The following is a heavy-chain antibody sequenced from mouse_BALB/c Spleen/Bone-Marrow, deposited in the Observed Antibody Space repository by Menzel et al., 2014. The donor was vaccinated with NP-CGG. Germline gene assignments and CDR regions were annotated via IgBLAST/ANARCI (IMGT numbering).Heavy chain of an antibody. Sequence: EVQGVESGGGLVQPGGSLKLSCAASGFDFSRYWMSWVRQAPGKGLEWIGEINPDSSTINYTPSLKDKFIISRDNAKNALFLQMSNVRSEDTALYYSARRGYYGYFAYWGQGTLVTVAA. CDR1: GFDFSRYW. V-gene: IGHV4-1*02. CDR2: INPDSSTI. J-gene: IGHJ3*01. CDR3: ARRGYYGYFAY. D-gene: IGHD1-2*01.